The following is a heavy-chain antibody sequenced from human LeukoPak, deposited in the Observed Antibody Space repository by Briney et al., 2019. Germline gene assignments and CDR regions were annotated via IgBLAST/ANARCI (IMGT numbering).Heavy chain of an antibody. Sequence: ASVKLFCKASGYTFTSYDINWVRHATGQGFEWMGWMNPNRGHTGYAQKSQGRVTMTRNTSISTAYMELSSLRSEDTAVYYCARGGAGTTYCDYWGQGTLVTVSS. CDR3: ARGGAGTTYCDY. CDR2: MNPNRGHT. D-gene: IGHD1-7*01. J-gene: IGHJ4*02. V-gene: IGHV1-8*01. CDR1: GYTFTSYD.